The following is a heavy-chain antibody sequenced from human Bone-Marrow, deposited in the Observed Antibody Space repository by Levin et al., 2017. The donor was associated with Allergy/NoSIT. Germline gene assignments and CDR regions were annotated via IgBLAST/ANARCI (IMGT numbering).Heavy chain of an antibody. CDR2: VSYSGST. CDR3: ARSYYDSWSGYFDS. CDR1: GEPVRSSNYY. D-gene: IGHD3-3*01. V-gene: IGHV4-61*01. Sequence: PSETLSLTCTVSGEPVRSSNYYWTWIRQPPGKGLEWIGYVSYSGSTKYNPSLKSRVSISLETSKNLFSLKITSVTAADSAVYSCARSYYDSWSGYFDSWGQGTLVTVSS. J-gene: IGHJ4*02.